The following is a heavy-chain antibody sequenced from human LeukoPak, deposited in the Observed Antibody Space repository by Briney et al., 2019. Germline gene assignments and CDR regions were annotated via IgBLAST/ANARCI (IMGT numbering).Heavy chain of an antibody. CDR2: ISTTGGTI. V-gene: IGHV3-11*04. CDR1: GFTFRDYY. Sequence: PGGSLRLSCAASGFTFRDYYMAWIRQAPGKGLEWVSYISTTGGTIYYPDSMKGRFTISRDNAKSLLFLQLNSLRVEDTAVYYCARDRGIFGVAMDQWGQGTLVTVSS. D-gene: IGHD3-3*01. CDR3: ARDRGIFGVAMDQ. J-gene: IGHJ4*02.